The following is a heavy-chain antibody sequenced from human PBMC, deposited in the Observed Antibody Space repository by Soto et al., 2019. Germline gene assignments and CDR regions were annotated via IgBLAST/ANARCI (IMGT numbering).Heavy chain of an antibody. V-gene: IGHV3-30-3*01. Sequence: PGGSLRLSCAASGFTFSSYAMHWVRQAPGKGLEWVAVISYDGSNKYYVDSVKGRFTISRDNSKNTLYLQMNNLRAEDTAVYYCARAGNGGTFSDWFDLWGQGTLVTVSS. CDR3: ARAGNGGTFSDWFDL. J-gene: IGHJ5*02. CDR1: GFTFSSYA. CDR2: ISYDGSNK. D-gene: IGHD2-15*01.